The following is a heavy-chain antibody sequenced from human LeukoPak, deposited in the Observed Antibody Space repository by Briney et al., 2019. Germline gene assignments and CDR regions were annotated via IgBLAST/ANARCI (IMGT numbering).Heavy chain of an antibody. V-gene: IGHV1-46*01. CDR3: ARSPVGSSWYVI. D-gene: IGHD6-13*01. CDR1: GYTFTSYY. CDR2: INPSGGST. J-gene: IGHJ4*02. Sequence: ASVKVSCKASGYTFTSYYMHWVRQAPGQGLEWMGIINPSGGSTSYAQKFQGRVTMTRDTSISTAYMELSRLRSDDTAVYYCARSPVGSSWYVIWGQGTLVTVSS.